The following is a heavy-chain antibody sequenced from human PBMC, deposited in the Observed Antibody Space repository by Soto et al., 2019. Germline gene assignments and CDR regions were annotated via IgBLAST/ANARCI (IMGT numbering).Heavy chain of an antibody. Sequence: EVKLSESGGGLVQQGGSLRLTCAASGFTFSSYEIGWVRQAPGKGLEWVSAISNRDGRTYYADSVKGRFTISRDSSKNALYLQMNSQGAEETAVYYCAHDAARASGWYYFDYWGQGTLVTVSS. CDR1: GFTFSSYE. CDR2: ISNRDGRT. D-gene: IGHD6-19*01. V-gene: IGHV3-23*01. CDR3: AHDAARASGWYYFDY. J-gene: IGHJ4*02.